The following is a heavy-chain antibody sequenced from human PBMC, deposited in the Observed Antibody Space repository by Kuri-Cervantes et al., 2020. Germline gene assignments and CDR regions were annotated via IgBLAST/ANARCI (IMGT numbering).Heavy chain of an antibody. D-gene: IGHD3-10*01. J-gene: IGHJ6*02. V-gene: IGHV3-11*01. CDR2: ISSSGSTI. CDR1: GFTFSDYY. Sequence: GGFLRLSCAPSGFTFSDYYLSWIRQAPGKGLEWVPYISSSGSTIYYADSVKGRFTISRDNAKNSLYLQMNSLRAEETAVYYCARAYYGSGSYYKGYGMDVWGQGTTVTVSS. CDR3: ARAYYGSGSYYKGYGMDV.